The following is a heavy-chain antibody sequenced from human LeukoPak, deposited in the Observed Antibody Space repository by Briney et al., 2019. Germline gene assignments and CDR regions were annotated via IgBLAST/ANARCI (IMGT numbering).Heavy chain of an antibody. CDR1: GGSISNYY. J-gene: IGHJ4*02. D-gene: IGHD6-13*01. CDR2: IHTTGGT. Sequence: TSETLSLTCTVSGGSISNYYWSWMRQPAGKGLERIGRIHTTGGTNYNPSLKSRVTMSVDTSKNQFSLKLSSVTAADTAVYYCARRCTSSWCFDYWGQGTLVSVSS. V-gene: IGHV4-4*07. CDR3: ARRCTSSWCFDY.